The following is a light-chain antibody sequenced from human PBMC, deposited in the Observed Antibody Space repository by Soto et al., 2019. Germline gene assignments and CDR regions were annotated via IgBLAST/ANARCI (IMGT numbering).Light chain of an antibody. J-gene: IGKJ1*01. Sequence: EIVMTQSPAPLSVSPGERATLSCRASQSVSSNLAWYQQKPGQAPRLLIYGASTRATGIPARFSGSGSGTELNLTISSLQSEDFAVYYCQQYNNWPQTLGQGTKVDIK. CDR3: QQYNNWPQT. V-gene: IGKV3-15*01. CDR2: GAS. CDR1: QSVSSN.